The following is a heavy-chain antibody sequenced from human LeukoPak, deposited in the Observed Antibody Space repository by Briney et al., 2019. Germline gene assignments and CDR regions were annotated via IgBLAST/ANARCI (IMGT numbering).Heavy chain of an antibody. CDR2: INHSGST. V-gene: IGHV4-34*01. CDR1: GGSFSGYY. D-gene: IGHD5/OR15-5a*01. J-gene: IGHJ4*02. Sequence: SETLSLTCAVYGGSFSGYYWSWIRQPPGKGLEWIGEINHSGSTNYNPSLKSRVAISVDTSKNQFSLKLSSVTAADTAVYYCARDLPQSRLSPFDYWGQGTLVTVSS. CDR3: ARDLPQSRLSPFDY.